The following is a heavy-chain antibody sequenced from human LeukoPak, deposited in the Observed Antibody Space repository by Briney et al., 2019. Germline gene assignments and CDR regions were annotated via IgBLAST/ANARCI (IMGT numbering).Heavy chain of an antibody. CDR2: IKQEGSGK. Sequence: PGGSLRLSCAASGFTFSRYWMSWVRQAPGRGLEWVANIKQEGSGKYYVDPVKGRFTISRDNAKNSQYLQLNSLSAEDTALDYCATNYYGSGSFGLDAFDVWGQGTMVAVSS. V-gene: IGHV3-7*01. D-gene: IGHD3-10*01. CDR1: GFTFSRYW. CDR3: ATNYYGSGSFGLDAFDV. J-gene: IGHJ3*01.